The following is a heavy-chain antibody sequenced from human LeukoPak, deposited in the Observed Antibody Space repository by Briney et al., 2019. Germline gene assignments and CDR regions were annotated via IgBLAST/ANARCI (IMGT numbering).Heavy chain of an antibody. V-gene: IGHV5-10-1*01. CDR3: ALTFGEFRPFDS. CDR2: IDRIDSYT. D-gene: IGHD3-3*01. J-gene: IGHJ4*02. CDR1: EYSFTSYW. Sequence: GESLKISCKGSEYSFTSYWISWVRQMPGKGLEWMGRIDRIDSYTKYSPSFQGHVTISVDKSISTAYLQWSSLKASDTAMYYCALTFGEFRPFDSWGQGTLVTVSS.